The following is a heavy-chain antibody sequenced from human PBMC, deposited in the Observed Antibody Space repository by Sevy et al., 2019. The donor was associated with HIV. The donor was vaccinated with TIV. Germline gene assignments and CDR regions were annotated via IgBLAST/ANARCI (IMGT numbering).Heavy chain of an antibody. Sequence: SETLSLTCTVSGGSISSSNYYWGWIRQPPRKGLEWIGSMYYSGRTYYNPSLKSRVTISVDTSKNHLSLKGTSVTAEDTAVYYCATRTSREYCSGGSCFVAFDYWGQGTLVTVSS. J-gene: IGHJ4*02. D-gene: IGHD2-15*01. CDR2: MYYSGRT. CDR1: GGSISSSNYY. V-gene: IGHV4-39*02. CDR3: ATRTSREYCSGGSCFVAFDY.